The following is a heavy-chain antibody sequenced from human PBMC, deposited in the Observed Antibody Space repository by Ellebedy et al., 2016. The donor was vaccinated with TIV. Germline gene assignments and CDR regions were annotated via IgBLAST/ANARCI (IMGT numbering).Heavy chain of an antibody. Sequence: AASVKVSCKASGYTFTGYYMHWVRQAPGQGLEWRGWINPYSGGTNYAQKFQGRVTMTRDTSISTAYMELSRLRSGDTAVYYCARLDSRGYCSGGSCYYRYWGQGTLVTVSS. CDR3: ARLDSRGYCSGGSCYYRY. D-gene: IGHD2-15*01. CDR2: INPYSGGT. CDR1: GYTFTGYY. J-gene: IGHJ4*02. V-gene: IGHV1-2*02.